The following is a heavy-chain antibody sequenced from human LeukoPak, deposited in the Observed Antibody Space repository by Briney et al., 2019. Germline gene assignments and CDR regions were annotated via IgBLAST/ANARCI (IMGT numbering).Heavy chain of an antibody. D-gene: IGHD3-10*01. CDR2: ISRCGSAM. CDR1: GFTFSRYE. J-gene: IGHJ6*02. V-gene: IGHV3-48*03. CDR3: ARDWYDGCGEPVGFYYYYGMDV. Sequence: GGSLRLSCAASGFTFSRYEMNWVRQAPGKGLEWLSYISRCGSAMYYADSVKGRFTIARDNAKNSLYLQMNGLRAEDTAVYYCARDWYDGCGEPVGFYYYYGMDVWGQGTTVTVSS.